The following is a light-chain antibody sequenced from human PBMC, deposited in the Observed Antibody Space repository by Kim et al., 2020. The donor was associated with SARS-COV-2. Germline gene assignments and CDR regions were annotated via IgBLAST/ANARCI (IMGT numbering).Light chain of an antibody. J-gene: IGKJ1*01. CDR2: DGS. CDR3: QQFKNYPRT. CDR1: QRINDC. V-gene: IGKV1D-13*01. Sequence: GDRVTITCRGSQRINDCFAWYQQKTGKTPKRLIYDGSNLERGVPSRFSGSGSGTEFTLTIGSLQPEDFATYYCQQFKNYPRTFGQGTKVDIK.